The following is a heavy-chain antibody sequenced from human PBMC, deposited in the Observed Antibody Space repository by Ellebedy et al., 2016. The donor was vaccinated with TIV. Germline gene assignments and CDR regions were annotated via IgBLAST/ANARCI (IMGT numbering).Heavy chain of an antibody. CDR2: IYYSGST. J-gene: IGHJ3*02. CDR1: NGSISGYY. D-gene: IGHD3-16*01. CDR3: ASSGITGEAFDI. V-gene: IGHV4-59*08. Sequence: MPSETLSLTCTVSNGSISGYYWNWIRQPPGKGLEWIGYIYYSGSTNYNPSVKSRVTISGDTSKNQFSLRLSPVTAADTAVYYCASSGITGEAFDIWGQGTLVTVSS.